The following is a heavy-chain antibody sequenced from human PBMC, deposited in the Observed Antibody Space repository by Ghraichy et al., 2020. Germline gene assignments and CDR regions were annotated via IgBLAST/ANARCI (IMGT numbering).Heavy chain of an antibody. D-gene: IGHD6-13*01. V-gene: IGHV4-59*01. CDR2: IYYSGST. Sequence: SETLSLTCTVSGGSISSYYWSWIRQPPGKGLEWIGYIYYSGSTNYNPSLKSRVTISVDTSKNQFSLKLSSVTAADTAVYYCARDSVGAAAGMGLTYYYYGMDVWGQGTTVTVSS. CDR1: GGSISSYY. CDR3: ARDSVGAAAGMGLTYYYYGMDV. J-gene: IGHJ6*02.